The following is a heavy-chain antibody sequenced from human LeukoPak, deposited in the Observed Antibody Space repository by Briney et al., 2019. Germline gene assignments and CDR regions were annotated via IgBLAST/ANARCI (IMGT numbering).Heavy chain of an antibody. V-gene: IGHV3-74*01. D-gene: IGHD4-17*01. J-gene: IGHJ4*02. CDR1: GFTFSDYW. Sequence: QPGGSLRLSCAASGFTFSDYWMHWVRQAPGKGLVWVSRIDTDGSSATYADSVKGRFTISRDNAKNTVYLQMNSLRVEDTGVYSCASALTTVTPHFHYWGQGTLVTVSS. CDR3: ASALTTVTPHFHY. CDR2: IDTDGSSA.